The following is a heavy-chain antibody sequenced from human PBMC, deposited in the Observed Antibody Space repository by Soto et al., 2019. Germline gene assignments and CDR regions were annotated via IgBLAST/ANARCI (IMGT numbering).Heavy chain of an antibody. CDR1: GFTFSSYG. V-gene: IGHV3-33*01. CDR3: ARDDDCSGGSCYWGFDP. CDR2: IWYDGSNK. Sequence: GGSLRLSCAASGFTFSSYGMHWVRQAPGKGLEWVAVIWYDGSNKYYADSVKGRFTISRDNSKNSLYLQMNSLRAEDTAVYYCARDDDCSGGSCYWGFDPWGQGTLVTVSS. D-gene: IGHD2-15*01. J-gene: IGHJ5*02.